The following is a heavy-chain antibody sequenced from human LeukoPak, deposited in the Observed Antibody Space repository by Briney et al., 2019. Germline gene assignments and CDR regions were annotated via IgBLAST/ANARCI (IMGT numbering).Heavy chain of an antibody. CDR2: ISSSSSTI. D-gene: IGHD3-22*01. Sequence: PGGSLRLSCAASGLTFSSYSMNWVCPAPGKGLEWGSYISSSSSTIYYTDSVKGRFTISRDNAKNSLYLQINSLRAEDTAVYYCARDYYYDSSVYYWGWDFWGQGTLVTVSS. J-gene: IGHJ4*02. CDR3: ARDYYYDSSVYYWGWDF. V-gene: IGHV3-48*04. CDR1: GLTFSSYS.